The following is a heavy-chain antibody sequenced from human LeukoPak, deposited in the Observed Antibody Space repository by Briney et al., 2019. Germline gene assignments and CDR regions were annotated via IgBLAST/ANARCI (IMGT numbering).Heavy chain of an antibody. Sequence: GGALRLSCEASRFTFSSSWMSWVRQAPGKGVEGVGNIKQEGSDKYYVDSVNGRFTLSIDNANNSLYLEMNSLRAEDTAVYYCAREAGPAYCSTTSCLNWFDPWGQGSLVTVSS. CDR1: RFTFSSSW. D-gene: IGHD2-2*01. V-gene: IGHV3-7*05. CDR3: AREAGPAYCSTTSCLNWFDP. CDR2: IKQEGSDK. J-gene: IGHJ5*02.